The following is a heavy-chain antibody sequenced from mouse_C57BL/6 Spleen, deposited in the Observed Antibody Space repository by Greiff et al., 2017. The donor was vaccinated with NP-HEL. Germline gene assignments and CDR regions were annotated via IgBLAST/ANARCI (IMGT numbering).Heavy chain of an antibody. J-gene: IGHJ1*03. CDR2: ISYDGSN. CDR3: ARAHGNYWYFDV. D-gene: IGHD2-1*01. CDR1: GYSITSGYY. Sequence: VQLQQSGPGLVKPSQSLSLTCSVTGYSITSGYYWNWIRQFPGNKLEWMGYISYDGSNNYNPSLKNRISITRDTSKNQFFLTLNSVTTEDTATYYCARAHGNYWYFDVWGTGTTVTVSS. V-gene: IGHV3-6*01.